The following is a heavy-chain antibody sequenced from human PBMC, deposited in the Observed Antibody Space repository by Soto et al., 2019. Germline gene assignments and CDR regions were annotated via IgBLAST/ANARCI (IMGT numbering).Heavy chain of an antibody. V-gene: IGHV1-8*01. CDR2: MHANSGNR. Sequence: QVQLVQSGAEVKEPGASVKVSCKASGDTFTNLDFNWVRQATGQGLEWVGWMHANSGNRGYAQKFQDRVTLTRDTSISTAYMELSSLRSEDTAVYYCVRYIFARGVEIWGQGTKVTVSS. D-gene: IGHD2-21*01. CDR1: GDTFTNLD. CDR3: VRYIFARGVEI. J-gene: IGHJ3*02.